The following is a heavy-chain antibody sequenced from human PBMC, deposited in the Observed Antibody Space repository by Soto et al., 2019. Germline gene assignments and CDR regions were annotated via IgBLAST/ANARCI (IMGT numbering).Heavy chain of an antibody. D-gene: IGHD5-12*01. Sequence: VQLVESGGGLVQPGGSPRLSCAASGFSINNYWMSWVRQAPGKGLEWVANIKRDGSEIHYVDSVKGRFTISRDNAKNSLYLQMNSLRVEDTAVYYCARGRTFTVATIVAFDLWGQGTLVTVSS. CDR1: GFSINNYW. CDR2: IKRDGSEI. J-gene: IGHJ4*02. CDR3: ARGRTFTVATIVAFDL. V-gene: IGHV3-7*01.